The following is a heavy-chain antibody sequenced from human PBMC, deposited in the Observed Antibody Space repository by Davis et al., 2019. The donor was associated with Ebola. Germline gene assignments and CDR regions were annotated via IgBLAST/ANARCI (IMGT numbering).Heavy chain of an antibody. CDR3: ARDARIAVAGSGY. CDR2: ISYDGSNK. J-gene: IGHJ4*02. Sequence: GESLKISCAASGFTFSSYAMHWVRQAPGKGLEWVAVISYDGSNKYYADSVKGRFTISRDNSKNTLYLQMNSLRAEDTAVYYCARDARIAVAGSGYWGQGTPVTVSS. V-gene: IGHV3-30*04. D-gene: IGHD6-19*01. CDR1: GFTFSSYA.